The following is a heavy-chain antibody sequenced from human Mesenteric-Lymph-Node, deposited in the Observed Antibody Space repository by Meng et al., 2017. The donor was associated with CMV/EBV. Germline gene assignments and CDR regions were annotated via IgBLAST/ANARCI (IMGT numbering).Heavy chain of an antibody. V-gene: IGHV4-34*01. CDR2: INYSGST. Sequence: SETLSLTCAVSGGPLRGYHWNWIRQPPGKGLEWVGEINYSGSTDYNPSLMGRVTISADTSKNHFSLRLTSVTAADTAVYYCATSKIETPLPIEGLFYYYGLDVWGRGTTVTVSS. CDR3: ATSKIETPLPIEGLFYYYGLDV. J-gene: IGHJ6*02. D-gene: IGHD3-16*01. CDR1: GGPLRGYH.